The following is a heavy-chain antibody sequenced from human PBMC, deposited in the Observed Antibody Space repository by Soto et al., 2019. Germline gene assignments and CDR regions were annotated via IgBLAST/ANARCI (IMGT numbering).Heavy chain of an antibody. V-gene: IGHV1-3*01. CDR2: INAGSGNT. CDR1: GYTFTSYA. CDR3: ARSGSGWYMADY. D-gene: IGHD6-19*01. Sequence: ASVKVSCKASGYTFTSYAMHWVRQAPGQRLEWMGWINAGSGNTKYSQKFQGRVTITRDTSASTAYMELSSLRSEDTAVYYCARSGSGWYMADYWGQGTLVTVSS. J-gene: IGHJ4*02.